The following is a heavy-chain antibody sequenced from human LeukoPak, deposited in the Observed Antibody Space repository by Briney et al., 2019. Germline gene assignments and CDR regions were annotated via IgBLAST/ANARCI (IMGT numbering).Heavy chain of an antibody. V-gene: IGHV1-58*01. J-gene: IGHJ6*02. CDR1: GFTFTSSA. CDR3: AAPGVGATERAYYYYGMDV. D-gene: IGHD1-26*01. Sequence: GASVQVSCQASGFTFTSSAVQWVRQARGQRLEWIGWIVVGSGNTNYAQKFQERVTITRDMSTSTAYMELSSLRSEDTAVYYCAAPGVGATERAYYYYGMDVWGQGTTVTVSS. CDR2: IVVGSGNT.